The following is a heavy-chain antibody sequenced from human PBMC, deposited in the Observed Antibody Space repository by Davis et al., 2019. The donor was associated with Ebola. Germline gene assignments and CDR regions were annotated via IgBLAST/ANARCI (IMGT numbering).Heavy chain of an antibody. CDR1: GFIFHEYA. D-gene: IGHD3-10*01. CDR2: IMWDGGKI. J-gene: IGHJ6*02. Sequence: SLKIPCAAPGFIFHEYAIPWVRQAPGKGLERVAGIMWDGGKIGYADSVKGRFTISMDNAKSSLYLQMNSLRTEDTALYYCGKDFTPGGLEVWGQGTTVTVSS. V-gene: IGHV3-9*01. CDR3: GKDFTPGGLEV.